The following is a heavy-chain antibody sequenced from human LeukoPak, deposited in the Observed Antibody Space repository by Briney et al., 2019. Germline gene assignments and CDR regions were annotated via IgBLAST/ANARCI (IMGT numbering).Heavy chain of an antibody. Sequence: GESLKISCKASGYSFTSYWIAWVRQMPGKGLEWIGIIYPGDSDNRYSPSFQGQVTISADKSISTAYLQWRSLKASDTAMYYCARRAAGYATAWGGDFDYWGQGTLVTVSS. J-gene: IGHJ4*02. D-gene: IGHD3-16*01. CDR1: GYSFTSYW. CDR3: ARRAAGYATAWGGDFDY. V-gene: IGHV5-51*01. CDR2: IYPGDSDN.